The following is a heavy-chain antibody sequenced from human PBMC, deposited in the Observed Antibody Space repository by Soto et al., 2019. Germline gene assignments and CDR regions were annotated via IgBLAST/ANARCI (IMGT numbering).Heavy chain of an antibody. J-gene: IGHJ5*02. CDR2: ISGSGGST. Sequence: GGSLRLSCAASGFTFSSYAMSWVRQAPGKGLEWVSAISGSGGSTYYADSVKGRFTISRDNSKNTLYLQMNSLRAEDTAVYYCAKAAGYSGYDFRNWFDPWGQGTLVTVSS. CDR3: AKAAGYSGYDFRNWFDP. V-gene: IGHV3-23*01. CDR1: GFTFSSYA. D-gene: IGHD5-12*01.